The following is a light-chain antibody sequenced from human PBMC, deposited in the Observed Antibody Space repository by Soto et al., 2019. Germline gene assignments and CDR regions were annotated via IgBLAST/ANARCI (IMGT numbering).Light chain of an antibody. CDR3: ALFMGNGISV. J-gene: IGLJ1*01. V-gene: IGLV8-61*01. Sequence: QTVVTQESSFSVSPGGTVTLTCGLISGSVSTAKNPNWYQQTPGQAPRNLIYSTSTPSSGVPDRFSGSILANKAALTITGAKADDESYYYCALFMGNGISVFRTGTKLAVL. CDR1: SGSVSTAKN. CDR2: STS.